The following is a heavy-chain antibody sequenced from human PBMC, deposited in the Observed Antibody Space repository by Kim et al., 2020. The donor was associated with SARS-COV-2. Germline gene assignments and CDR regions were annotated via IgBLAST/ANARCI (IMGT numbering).Heavy chain of an antibody. Sequence: NPSLKSRVTISVDTSKNQFSLKLSSVTAADTAVYYCAREVMYSSSSGMDVWGQGTTVTVSS. D-gene: IGHD6-13*01. V-gene: IGHV4-59*01. CDR3: AREVMYSSSSGMDV. J-gene: IGHJ6*02.